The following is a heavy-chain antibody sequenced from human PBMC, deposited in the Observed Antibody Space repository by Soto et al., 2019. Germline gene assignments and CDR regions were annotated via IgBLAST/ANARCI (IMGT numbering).Heavy chain of an antibody. V-gene: IGHV4-4*02. CDR1: GGFLTTFYL. J-gene: IGHJ3*02. CDR3: ARTEAGAFHI. D-gene: IGHD3-10*01. CDR2: IHHIGTT. Sequence: QVQLQESGPGTVKPSGILSLPFAVPGGFLTTFYLWSWVPQPPGKGLEWIGEIHHIGTTNYNPSLDSRVTISLDKSRNHFSLTLISVTAADSAVYYCARTEAGAFHIWGQGKMITVSS.